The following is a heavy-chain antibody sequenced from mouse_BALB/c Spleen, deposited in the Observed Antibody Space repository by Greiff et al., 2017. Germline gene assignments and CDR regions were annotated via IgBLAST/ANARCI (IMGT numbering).Heavy chain of an antibody. CDR1: GFSLTSYG. Sequence: VKLMESGPGLVAPSQSLSITCTVSGFSLTSYGVHWVRQPPGKGLEWLGVIWAGGSTNYNSALMSRLSISKDNSKSQVFLKMNSLQTDDTAMYYCARYYDYDGSWFAYWGQGTLVTVSA. D-gene: IGHD2-4*01. J-gene: IGHJ3*01. CDR3: ARYYDYDGSWFAY. V-gene: IGHV2-9*02. CDR2: IWAGGST.